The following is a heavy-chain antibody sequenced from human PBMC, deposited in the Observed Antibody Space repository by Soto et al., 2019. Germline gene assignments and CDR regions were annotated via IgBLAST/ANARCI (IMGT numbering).Heavy chain of an antibody. CDR3: AGLRWLSEYDILTAYYIFDP. CDR2: TSNSGSA. D-gene: IGHD3-9*01. CDR1: GVSVNSGTDY. V-gene: IGHV4-61*03. J-gene: IGHJ5*02. Sequence: QVQLQESGPGLVKPSETLSLTCTVSGVSVNSGTDYWTWIRQPPGKGLEWIGYTSNSGSAKYNPSLKSRVTIKTDTSSDHYSLKLTSVTAAYTAAYYCAGLRWLSEYDILTAYYIFDPWGRGSLVTISS.